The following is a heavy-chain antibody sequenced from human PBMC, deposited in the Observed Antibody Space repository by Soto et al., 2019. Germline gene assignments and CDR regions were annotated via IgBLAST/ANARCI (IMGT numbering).Heavy chain of an antibody. V-gene: IGHV1-69*01. Sequence: QVQLVQSGAEVKKPGSSVKVSCKASGGTFSSYAISWVRQAPGQGLEWMGGIIPIFGTANYAQQFRGRVKITADESTSTAYMALSSLRSEDTAVYYCARGAHYCSGGSCYSHRLYYYYGMDVWGPGTTVTVSS. CDR1: GGTFSSYA. J-gene: IGHJ6*02. CDR3: ARGAHYCSGGSCYSHRLYYYYGMDV. CDR2: IIPIFGTA. D-gene: IGHD2-15*01.